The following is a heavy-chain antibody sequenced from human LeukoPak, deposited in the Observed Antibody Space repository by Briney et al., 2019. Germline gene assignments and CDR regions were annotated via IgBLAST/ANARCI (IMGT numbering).Heavy chain of an antibody. J-gene: IGHJ5*02. Sequence: SETLSLTCTVSGYSISSGYYWGWIRQPPGKGLEWIGSIYHSGSTYYNPSLKSRVTISVDTSKNQFSLKLSSVTAADTAVYYCARDWDCGGDCSGWFDPWGQGTLVTVSS. CDR3: ARDWDCGGDCSGWFDP. CDR2: IYHSGST. D-gene: IGHD2-21*02. CDR1: GYSISSGYY. V-gene: IGHV4-38-2*02.